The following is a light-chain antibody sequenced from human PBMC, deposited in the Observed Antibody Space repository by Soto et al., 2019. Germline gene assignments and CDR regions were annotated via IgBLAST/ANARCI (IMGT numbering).Light chain of an antibody. J-gene: IGLJ1*01. CDR1: SSDVGGYNY. CDR2: DVS. V-gene: IGLV2-11*01. CDR3: CSYAGSYTYV. Sequence: QSVLTQPRSVSGSPGQSVTISYTGTSSDVGGYNYVSWYQQHPGKAPKLMIYDVSKRPSGVPDRFSGSKSGNTASLTISGLQAEDEADYYCCSYAGSYTYVFGTGTKVTVL.